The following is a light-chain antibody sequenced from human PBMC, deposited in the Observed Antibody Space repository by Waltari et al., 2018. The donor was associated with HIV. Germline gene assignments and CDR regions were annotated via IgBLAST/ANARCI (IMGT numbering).Light chain of an antibody. CDR3: ASHAGSKDV. CDR1: SSDVGAYNY. J-gene: IGLJ2*01. Sequence: QSALTQPPSASGSPGQSVTISCTGTSSDVGAYNYVSWFQQHPGTAPKLMIYDVTRRPSGVPDRFAGSKSGNTASLTVSGRQAEEEADYYCASHAGSKDVFGGGTRLTVL. CDR2: DVT. V-gene: IGLV2-8*01.